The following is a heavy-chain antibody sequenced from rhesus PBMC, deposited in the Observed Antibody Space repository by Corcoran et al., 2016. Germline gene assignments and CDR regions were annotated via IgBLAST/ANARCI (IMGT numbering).Heavy chain of an antibody. D-gene: IGHD1-20*01. CDR2: IPLRGYT. J-gene: IGHJ4*01. Sequence: QVQLQESGPGLVKPSETLSLTCAVSGGSISSGYYYWSWIRQPPGKGLEWIGYIPLRGYTLCNPALQGSFPISRVASKNPFSLRLSSVTAAGTAVYYCARDGPGWNSFDYWGQGVLLTVSS. CDR3: ARDGPGWNSFDY. CDR1: GGSISSGYYY. V-gene: IGHV4-122*02.